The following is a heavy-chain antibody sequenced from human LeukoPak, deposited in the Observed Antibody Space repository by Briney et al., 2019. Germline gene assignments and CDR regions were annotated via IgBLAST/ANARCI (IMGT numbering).Heavy chain of an antibody. J-gene: IGHJ6*03. CDR1: GGSFSGYY. Sequence: SETLSLTCAVYGGSFSGYYWSWIRQPPGKGLEWIGEINHSGSTYYNPSLKSRVTISVDTSKNQFSLKLSSVTAADTAVYYCARCRVEMATRYYYYYYMDVWGKGTTVTVSS. CDR3: ARCRVEMATRYYYYYYMDV. V-gene: IGHV4-34*01. CDR2: INHSGST. D-gene: IGHD5-24*01.